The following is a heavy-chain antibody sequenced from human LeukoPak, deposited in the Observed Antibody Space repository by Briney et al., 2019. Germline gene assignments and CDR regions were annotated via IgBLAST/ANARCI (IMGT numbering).Heavy chain of an antibody. CDR3: ARDPLQYSSGWYSWFDP. J-gene: IGHJ5*02. D-gene: IGHD6-13*01. CDR2: ISSSSSTI. CDR1: GFTFSSYS. Sequence: PGGSLRLSCAASGFTFSSYSMNWVRQAPGKGLEWVSYISSSSSTIYYADSVKGRFTISRDNAKNSLYLQMNSLRAEDTAVYYCARDPLQYSSGWYSWFDPWGQGTLVTVSS. V-gene: IGHV3-48*01.